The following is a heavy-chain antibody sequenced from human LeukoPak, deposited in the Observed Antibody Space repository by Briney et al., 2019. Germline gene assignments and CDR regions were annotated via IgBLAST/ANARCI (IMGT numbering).Heavy chain of an antibody. CDR2: IIPIFGTA. CDR1: GGTFSSYA. J-gene: IGHJ6*02. CDR3: ASKLYDFWSGYTSYYGMDV. D-gene: IGHD3-3*01. Sequence: GASVKVSCKASGGTFSSYAISWVRQAPGQGLEWMGGIIPIFGTANYAQKFQGRVTITADESTSTAYMELSSLRSEDTAVYHCASKLYDFWSGYTSYYGMDVWGQGTTVTVSS. V-gene: IGHV1-69*13.